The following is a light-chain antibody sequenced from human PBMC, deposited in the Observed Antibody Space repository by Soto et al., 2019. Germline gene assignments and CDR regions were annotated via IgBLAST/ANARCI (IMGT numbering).Light chain of an antibody. V-gene: IGLV1-40*01. CDR2: GNS. CDR3: QSYDSSLSGWV. Sequence: QSVLTQPPSVSGAPGQRVTISCTGSSSNIGAGYDVHWYQQLPGTAPKLLIYGNSNRPSGVPDRFSGSKSVTSASLAITGLQAEDEADYYCQSYDSSLSGWVFGGGTKLPVL. J-gene: IGLJ3*02. CDR1: SSNIGAGYD.